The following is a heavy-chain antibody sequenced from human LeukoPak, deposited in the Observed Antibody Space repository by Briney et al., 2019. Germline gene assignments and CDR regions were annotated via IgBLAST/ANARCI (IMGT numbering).Heavy chain of an antibody. J-gene: IGHJ4*02. Sequence: GGSLRLSCAASGFTFSSYGMHWVRQAPGKGLEWVAFIRYDGSNKYYADSVKGRFTISRDNSKNTLYLQMNSLRAEDTAVYYCAKDRKYCSSTSCQYYFDYWGQGTLVTVSS. CDR3: AKDRKYCSSTSCQYYFDY. D-gene: IGHD2-2*01. CDR1: GFTFSSYG. V-gene: IGHV3-30*02. CDR2: IRYDGSNK.